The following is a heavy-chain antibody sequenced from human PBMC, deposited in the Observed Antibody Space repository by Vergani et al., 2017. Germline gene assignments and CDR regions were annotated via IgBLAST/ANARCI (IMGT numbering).Heavy chain of an antibody. CDR2: ISGSGGST. CDR1: GFTFSSYA. J-gene: IGHJ6*02. CDR3: ARVFRGRAETVAGTNYYYGMDV. V-gene: IGHV3-23*01. Sequence: EVQLLESGGGLVQPGGSLRLSCAASGFTFSSYAMSWVRQAPGKGLEWVSAISGSGGSTYYADSVKGRFTISRDNSKNTLYLQINSLRAEDTAVYYCARVFRGRAETVAGTNYYYGMDVWGQGTTVTVSS. D-gene: IGHD6-19*01.